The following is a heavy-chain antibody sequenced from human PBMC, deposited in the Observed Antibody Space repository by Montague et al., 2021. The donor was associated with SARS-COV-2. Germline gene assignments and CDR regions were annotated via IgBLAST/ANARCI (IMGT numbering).Heavy chain of an antibody. CDR1: GYPISSGYY. Sequence: SETLSLTCIVSGYPISSGYYWGWVRQTPGKGLEWLGFIEYSGSTYYNPSLKTRVTMSLDTSKNQFSLKLTSVTAADTALYHCARDITLGMDVWGRGTTVTVSS. V-gene: IGHV4-38-2*02. CDR2: IEYSGST. CDR3: ARDITLGMDV. J-gene: IGHJ6*02.